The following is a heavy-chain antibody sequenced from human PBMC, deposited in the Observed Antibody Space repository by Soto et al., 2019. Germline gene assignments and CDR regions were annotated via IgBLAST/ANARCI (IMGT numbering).Heavy chain of an antibody. V-gene: IGHV3-23*01. CDR1: GFTFSNYA. Sequence: GGSLRLSCAASGFTFSNYAMTWVRQAPGKGLEWVSVISRSGDSTYYADSVKGRFTISRDNSKNTVYLQMNSLRAEDTAVYYCAKGDFDWLSYDYWGQGTLVTVSS. CDR3: AKGDFDWLSYDY. CDR2: ISRSGDST. D-gene: IGHD3-9*01. J-gene: IGHJ4*02.